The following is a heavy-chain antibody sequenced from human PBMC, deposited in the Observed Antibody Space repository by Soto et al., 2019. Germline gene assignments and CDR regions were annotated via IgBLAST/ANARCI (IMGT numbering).Heavy chain of an antibody. CDR2: ISSSSSYI. J-gene: IGHJ6*02. V-gene: IGHV3-21*01. D-gene: IGHD3-22*01. CDR1: GFTFSSYS. CDR3: AREDSSNPRLV. Sequence: LRLSCAASGFTFSSYSMNWVRQAPGKGLEWVSSISSSSSYIYYADSVKGRFTISRDNAKNSLYLQMNSLRAEDTAVYYCAREDSSNPRLVWGQGTTVTVSS.